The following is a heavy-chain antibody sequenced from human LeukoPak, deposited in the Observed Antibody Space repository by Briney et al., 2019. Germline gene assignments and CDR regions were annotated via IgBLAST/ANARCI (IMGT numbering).Heavy chain of an antibody. J-gene: IGHJ4*02. Sequence: GGSLRLSCAASGFTFSSYWMSWVRQAPGEGLEWVANIKQDGSEKYYVDSVKGRFTISRDNAKNSLYLQMNSLRAEDTAVYYCARAHRYSSGWYPLGYWGQGTLVTVSS. CDR3: ARAHRYSSGWYPLGY. CDR2: IKQDGSEK. V-gene: IGHV3-7*01. CDR1: GFTFSSYW. D-gene: IGHD6-19*01.